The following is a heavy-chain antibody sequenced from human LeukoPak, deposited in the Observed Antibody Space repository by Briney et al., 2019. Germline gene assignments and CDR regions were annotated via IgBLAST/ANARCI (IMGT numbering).Heavy chain of an antibody. CDR2: IHYSGST. J-gene: IGHJ3*02. CDR1: GGSLSSYY. V-gene: IGHV4-59*01. D-gene: IGHD6-6*01. CDR3: ARSHSSSAYDAFDI. Sequence: PSETLSLTCTVSGGSLSSYYWSWIRQPPGTGLEWIGNIHYSGSTNYNPSLKSRVTISVDTPKNQFSLKLSSVTAADTAVYYCARSHSSSAYDAFDIWGQGTMVTVSS.